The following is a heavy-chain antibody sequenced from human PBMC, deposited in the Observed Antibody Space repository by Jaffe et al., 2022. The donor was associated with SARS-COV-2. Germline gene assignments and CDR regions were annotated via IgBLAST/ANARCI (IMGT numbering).Heavy chain of an antibody. CDR1: GFTFSSYA. CDR2: ISSNGGST. Sequence: EVQLVESGGGLVQPGGSLRLSCAASGFTFSSYAMHWVRQAPGKGLEYVSAISSNGGSTYYANSVKGRFTISRDNSKNTLYLQMGSLRAEDMAVYYCARPGWGDAFDIWGQGTMVTVSS. CDR3: ARPGWGDAFDI. D-gene: IGHD6-19*01. V-gene: IGHV3-64*01. J-gene: IGHJ3*02.